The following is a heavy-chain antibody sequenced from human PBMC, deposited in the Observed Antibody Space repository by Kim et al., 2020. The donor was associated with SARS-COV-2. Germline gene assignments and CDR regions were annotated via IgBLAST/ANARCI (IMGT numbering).Heavy chain of an antibody. CDR1: GFTFSSYA. D-gene: IGHD5-18*01. J-gene: IGHJ5*02. CDR3: AKDPPPRIQLWWFDP. V-gene: IGHV3-23*01. CDR2: ISGSGGST. Sequence: GGSLRLSCAASGFTFSSYAMSWVRQAPGKGLECVSAISGSGGSTYYADSVKGRFTISRDNSKNTLYLQMNSLRAEDTAVYYCAKDPPPRIQLWWFDPWGQGTLVTVSS.